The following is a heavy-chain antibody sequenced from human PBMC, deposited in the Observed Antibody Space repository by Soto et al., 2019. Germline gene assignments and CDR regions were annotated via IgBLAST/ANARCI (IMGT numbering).Heavy chain of an antibody. J-gene: IGHJ4*02. CDR2: IDDSGTT. V-gene: IGHV4-30-4*01. D-gene: IGHD2-8*01. Sequence: PSETLSLTFTVSGGSISSDDYYWSWIRQPPGKGLELIGYIDDSGTTYYNPSLKSRVTISVDTSKNQFSLKLSSVTAADTAVYYCARAEDRYETELDLVFFYXWGQGTLFTVSX. CDR3: ARAEDRYETELDLVFFYX. CDR1: GGSISSDDYY.